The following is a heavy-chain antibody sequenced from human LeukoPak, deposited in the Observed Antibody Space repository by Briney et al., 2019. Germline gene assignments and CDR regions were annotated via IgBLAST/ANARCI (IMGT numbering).Heavy chain of an antibody. CDR1: GFTFSDYY. J-gene: IGHJ4*02. D-gene: IGHD6-13*01. Sequence: GGSLRLSCAASGFTFSDYYMSWIRQAPGKGLEWVSYISSSGNTIYYADSVKGRFTISRDNSKNTLYLQMNSLRAEDTAVYYCARESIAAAGTSILDYWGQGTLVTVSS. V-gene: IGHV3-11*04. CDR3: ARESIAAAGTSILDY. CDR2: ISSSGNTI.